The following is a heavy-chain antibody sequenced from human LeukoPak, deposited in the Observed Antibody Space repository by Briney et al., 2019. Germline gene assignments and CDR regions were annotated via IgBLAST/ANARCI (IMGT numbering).Heavy chain of an antibody. CDR2: ISSSSSYI. D-gene: IGHD1-1*01. CDR3: AREPQLERPAY. J-gene: IGHJ4*02. CDR1: GFTFSSYS. Sequence: GGSLRLSCAASGFTFSSYSMNWVRQAPGKGLEWASSISSSSSYIYYADSVKGRFTISRDNAKNSLYLQMNSLRAEDTAVYYCAREPQLERPAYWGQGTLVTVSS. V-gene: IGHV3-21*01.